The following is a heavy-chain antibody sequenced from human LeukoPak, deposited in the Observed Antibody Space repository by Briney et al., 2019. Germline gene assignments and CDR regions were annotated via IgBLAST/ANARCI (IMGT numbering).Heavy chain of an antibody. J-gene: IGHJ4*02. V-gene: IGHV3-21*01. CDR2: ISSSSSYI. D-gene: IGHD6-19*01. CDR1: GFTFSSYS. CDR3: ARDSGENIAVAGTIDY. Sequence: GGSLRLSCAASGFTFSSYSMNWVRQAPGEGLEWVSSISSSSSYIYYADSVKGRFTISRDNAKNSLYLQMNSLRAEDTAVYYCARDSGENIAVAGTIDYWGQGTLVTVSS.